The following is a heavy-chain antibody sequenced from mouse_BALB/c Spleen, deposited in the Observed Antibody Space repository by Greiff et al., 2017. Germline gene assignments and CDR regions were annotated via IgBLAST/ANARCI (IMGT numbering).Heavy chain of an antibody. V-gene: IGHV1-4*02. J-gene: IGHJ4*01. CDR2: INPSSGYT. CDR1: GYTFTSYT. CDR3: ARGGGSAMDY. Sequence: QVQLQQSAAELARPGASVKMSCKASGYTFTSYTMHWVKQRPGQGLEWIGYINPSSGYTEYNQKFKDKTTLTADKSSSTAYMQLSSLTSEDSAVYYCARGGGSAMDYWGQGTSVTVSS.